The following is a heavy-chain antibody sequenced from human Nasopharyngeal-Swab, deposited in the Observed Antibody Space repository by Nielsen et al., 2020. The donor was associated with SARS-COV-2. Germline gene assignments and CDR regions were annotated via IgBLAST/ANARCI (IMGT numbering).Heavy chain of an antibody. V-gene: IGHV3-64D*08. Sequence: GGSLRLSCVTSGVIFSKYWMHWVRQAPGKGLEYVSTINDYEDRLYYADSVKGRFTISRDNSKNTLYLQMSSLRDEDTAVYWCVKDLRGKYAFEIWGQGTMVTVSS. J-gene: IGHJ3*02. CDR3: VKDLRGKYAFEI. CDR1: GVIFSKYW. D-gene: IGHD3-16*01. CDR2: INDYEDRL.